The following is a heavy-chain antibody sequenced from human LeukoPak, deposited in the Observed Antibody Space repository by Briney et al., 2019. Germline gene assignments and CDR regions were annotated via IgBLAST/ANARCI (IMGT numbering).Heavy chain of an antibody. CDR2: ISGSSSYI. D-gene: IGHD6-13*01. V-gene: IGHV3-21*01. J-gene: IGHJ4*02. Sequence: GGSLRLSCAASGFTFSSYSMNWVRQAPGKGLEWVSSISGSSSYIYYADSVKGRFTISRDNAKNSLYLQMNSLRAEDTAVYYCARDGGIAAAGSFDYWGQGTLVTVSS. CDR1: GFTFSSYS. CDR3: ARDGGIAAAGSFDY.